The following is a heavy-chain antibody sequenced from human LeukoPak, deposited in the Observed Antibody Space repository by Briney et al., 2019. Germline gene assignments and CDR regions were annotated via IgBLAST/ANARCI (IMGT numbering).Heavy chain of an antibody. J-gene: IGHJ4*02. CDR1: GFTFSSYA. CDR2: IYSGGST. V-gene: IGHV3-23*03. D-gene: IGHD6-19*01. Sequence: GGSLRLSCSASGFTFSSYAMSWVRQAPGKGLEWVSVIYSGGSTYYADSVKGRFTISRDNSKNTLYLQMNSLRAEDTAVYYCASRAVPAFYYFDYRGQGTLVTVSS. CDR3: ASRAVPAFYYFDY.